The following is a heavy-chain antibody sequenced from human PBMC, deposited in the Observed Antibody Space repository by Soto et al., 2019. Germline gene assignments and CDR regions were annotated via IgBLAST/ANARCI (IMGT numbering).Heavy chain of an antibody. CDR1: GGSISSGGYS. D-gene: IGHD2-8*02. J-gene: IGHJ4*02. CDR2: IYYSGST. CDR3: ARDKITGLFDY. V-gene: IGHV4-30-2*01. Sequence: SETLSLTCAVSGGSISSGGYSWSWIRQPPGKGLEWIGYIYYSGSTYYNPSLKSRVTISVGTSKNQFSLKLTSVTAADTAVYYCARDKITGLFDYWGQGTLVTVSS.